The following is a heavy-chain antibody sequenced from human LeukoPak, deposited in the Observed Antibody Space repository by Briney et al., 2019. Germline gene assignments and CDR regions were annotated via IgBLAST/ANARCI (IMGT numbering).Heavy chain of an antibody. V-gene: IGHV4-59*12. CDR3: ARGSVNYCSSTSCSGAFDI. CDR2: IYYNGST. J-gene: IGHJ3*02. CDR1: GSSISSYY. Sequence: SETLSLTCTVSGSSISSYYWSWIRQPPGKGLEWIGYIYYNGSTNYNPSLKSRVTLSVDTSKNQFSLKLSSVTAADTAVYYCARGSVNYCSSTSCSGAFDIWGQGTMVTVSS. D-gene: IGHD2-2*01.